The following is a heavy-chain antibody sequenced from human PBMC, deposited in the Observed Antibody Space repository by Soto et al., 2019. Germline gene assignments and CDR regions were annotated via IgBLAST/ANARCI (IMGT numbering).Heavy chain of an antibody. CDR2: ISAYNGNT. J-gene: IGHJ6*02. D-gene: IGHD3-3*01. V-gene: IGHV1-18*01. CDR1: GYTFTSYG. CDR3: ARDGLYYDFWSGYYVDGMDV. Sequence: VASVKVSCKASGYTFTSYGISWVRQAPGQGLEWMGWISAYNGNTNYAQKLQGRVTMTTDTSTSTAYMELRSLRSDDTAVYYCARDGLYYDFWSGYYVDGMDVWGQGTTVTVSS.